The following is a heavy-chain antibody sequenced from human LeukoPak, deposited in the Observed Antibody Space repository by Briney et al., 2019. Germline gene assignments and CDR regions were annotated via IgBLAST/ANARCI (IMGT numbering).Heavy chain of an antibody. J-gene: IGHJ4*02. CDR3: AKDPQKWESYLDY. Sequence: GGSLRLSCAASGFTFSSYGMHWVRQAPGKGLEWVAFTRYDGSNKYYADSVKGRFTISRDNSKNMLYLQMNSLRAEDTAVYYCAKDPQKWESYLDYWGQGNRVTVSS. CDR2: TRYDGSNK. CDR1: GFTFSSYG. V-gene: IGHV3-30*02. D-gene: IGHD1-26*01.